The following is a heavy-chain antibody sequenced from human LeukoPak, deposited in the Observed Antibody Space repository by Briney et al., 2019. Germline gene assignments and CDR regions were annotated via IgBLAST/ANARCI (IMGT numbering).Heavy chain of an antibody. CDR1: GFTFDDYT. J-gene: IGHJ1*01. Sequence: GGSLRLSCAASGFTFDDYTMHWVRQAPGKGLEWVSLISWDGGSTYYADSVKGRFTISRDNARDTLYLQMNSLRVDDAAVYYCARVRGGNWGRGTLVTVSS. CDR2: ISWDGGST. D-gene: IGHD2/OR15-2a*01. V-gene: IGHV3-43*01. CDR3: ARVRGGN.